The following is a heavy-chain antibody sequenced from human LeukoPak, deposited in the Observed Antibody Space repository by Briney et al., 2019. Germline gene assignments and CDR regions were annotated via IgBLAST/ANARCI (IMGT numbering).Heavy chain of an antibody. CDR2: ISNSGSA. CDR1: GGSISSSSYY. J-gene: IGHJ3*02. D-gene: IGHD7-27*01. Sequence: SETLSLTCTVSGGSISSSSYYWGWIRQPPGKGLEWIGSISNSGSAYYSPSLKSRVAISVDTSNYQFSLKLRSVTAADTAVHYCARSLSPLGDAFDIWGQGTMVTVSS. CDR3: ARSLSPLGDAFDI. V-gene: IGHV4-39*01.